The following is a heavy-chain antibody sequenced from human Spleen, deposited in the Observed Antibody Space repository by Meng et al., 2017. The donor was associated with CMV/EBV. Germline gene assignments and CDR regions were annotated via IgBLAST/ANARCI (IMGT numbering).Heavy chain of an antibody. CDR2: ISAYNGNT. CDR1: GYTFTNYG. Sequence: QAQLVQSGGEVKTPGXHVKVCCKASGYTFTNYGITWVRQAPGQGLEWMGWISAYNGNTNYAQTLQGRLTMTTDTSTSTAYMELRSLRSDDTAVYYCARVEVGITSGDYWGQGTLVTVSS. CDR3: ARVEVGITSGDY. V-gene: IGHV1-18*01. J-gene: IGHJ4*02. D-gene: IGHD1-26*01.